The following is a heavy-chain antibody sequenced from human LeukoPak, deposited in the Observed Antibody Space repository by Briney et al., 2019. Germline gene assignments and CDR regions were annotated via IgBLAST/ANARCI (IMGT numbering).Heavy chain of an antibody. J-gene: IGHJ4*02. CDR1: GYTFTNYG. V-gene: IGHV1-18*01. D-gene: IGHD3-22*01. Sequence: ASVQVSCKASGYTFTNYGIIWVRQAPGQGVEWMGWISAYNAKTKFPQKLQGRVTLTTDTSTSTAYMELRSLTADDTAVYYCARSHSGSLRAPFDYWGEGTLVTVSS. CDR3: ARSHSGSLRAPFDY. CDR2: ISAYNAKT.